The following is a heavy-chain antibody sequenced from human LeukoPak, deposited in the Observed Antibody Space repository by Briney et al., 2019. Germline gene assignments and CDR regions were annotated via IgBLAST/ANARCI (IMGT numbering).Heavy chain of an antibody. Sequence: GGSLRLSCAASGFTFSSYGMHWVRQAPGKGLEWVAVISYDGSNKYYADSVKGRFTISRDNSKNTLYLQMNSLRAEDTAAYYCAKDFGYSSGWPDAFDIWGQGTMVTVST. CDR1: GFTFSSYG. CDR2: ISYDGSNK. D-gene: IGHD6-19*01. CDR3: AKDFGYSSGWPDAFDI. J-gene: IGHJ3*02. V-gene: IGHV3-30*18.